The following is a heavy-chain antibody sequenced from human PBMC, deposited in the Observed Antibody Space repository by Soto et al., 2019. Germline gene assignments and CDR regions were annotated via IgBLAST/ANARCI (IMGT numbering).Heavy chain of an antibody. J-gene: IGHJ4*02. CDR3: TTDPVTMIVVVPSSG. CDR1: GFTCSNAW. Sequence: GGSLRLSCAASGFTCSNAWMNWVRQAPGKGLEWVGRIKSKTDGGTTDYAAPVKGRFTISGDDSKNTLYLQMNSLKTEGTAVYYCTTDPVTMIVVVPSSGWGQGTLVTVSS. D-gene: IGHD3-22*01. V-gene: IGHV3-15*07. CDR2: IKSKTDGGTT.